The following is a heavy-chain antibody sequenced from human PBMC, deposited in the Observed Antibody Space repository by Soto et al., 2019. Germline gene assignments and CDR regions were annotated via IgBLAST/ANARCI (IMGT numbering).Heavy chain of an antibody. J-gene: IGHJ4*02. CDR3: AREFGAYCGGAWYSGAHDY. V-gene: IGHV3-30-3*01. CDR2: ISYDGSNK. CDR1: GFTFSSYA. D-gene: IGHD2-21*02. Sequence: QVQLVESGGGVVQPGRSLRLSCAASGFTFSSYAMHWVRQAPGKGLEWVAVISYDGSNKYYADSVKGRFTISRDKCKNTLYLQMNSPRAEDTAVYYSAREFGAYCGGAWYSGAHDYWGQGTLVTVSS.